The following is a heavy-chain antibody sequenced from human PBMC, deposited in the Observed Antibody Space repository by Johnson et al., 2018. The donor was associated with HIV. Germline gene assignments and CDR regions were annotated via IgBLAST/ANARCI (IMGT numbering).Heavy chain of an antibody. CDR1: GFTFSSNY. CDR2: IYSGGST. Sequence: VQLVESGGGLVQPGGSLRLSCAASGFTFSSNYMSWVRQAPGKGLEWVSVIYSGGSTYYADSVKGRFTISRDNSKNTLYLQMNSLRAEDTAVYYFAREGGSSGPDAFDIWGQGTMVTVSS. V-gene: IGHV3-66*01. J-gene: IGHJ3*02. CDR3: AREGGSSGPDAFDI. D-gene: IGHD3-16*01.